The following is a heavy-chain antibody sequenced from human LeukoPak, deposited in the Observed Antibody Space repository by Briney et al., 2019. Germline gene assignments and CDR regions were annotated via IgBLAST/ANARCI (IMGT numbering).Heavy chain of an antibody. D-gene: IGHD1-26*01. V-gene: IGHV4-39*01. CDR3: ARTGGSYSMDFDY. CDR2: IYYSGST. J-gene: IGHJ4*02. CDR1: GGSISSSSYY. Sequence: SETLSLTCTVSGGSISSSSYYWGWIRQPPGKGLEWIGSIYYSGSTYYNPSLKSRVTISVDTSKNQFSLKLSSVTAADTAVYYCARTGGSYSMDFDYWGQGTLVTVSS.